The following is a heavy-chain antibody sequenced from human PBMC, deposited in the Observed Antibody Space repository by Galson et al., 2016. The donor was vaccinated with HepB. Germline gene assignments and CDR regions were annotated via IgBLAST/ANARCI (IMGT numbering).Heavy chain of an antibody. CDR1: GGTFTSYT. CDR3: ARVRWMGGMTDRLREYFQY. Sequence: SVKVSCKASGGTFTSYTLNWVRQAPEQGLEWMGGIIPMFGTPNYAQKFQGRVTMTIDQATSTGYMDLRSLRSDDTAVYYCARVRWMGGMTDRLREYFQYWGQGTLVTVSS. J-gene: IGHJ1*01. CDR2: IIPMFGTP. V-gene: IGHV1-69*05. D-gene: IGHD1-26*01.